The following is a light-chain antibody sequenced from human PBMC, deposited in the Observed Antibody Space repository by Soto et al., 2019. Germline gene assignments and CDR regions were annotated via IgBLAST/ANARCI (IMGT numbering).Light chain of an antibody. V-gene: IGKV3-15*01. CDR3: QQYNTWTWT. J-gene: IGKJ1*01. Sequence: EIVMTQSPATLSVSPGERATLHCRASQSVSSNLGWYQHKPGQAPRLLIYGASTRATGIPARFSGSGSGTDFTLTISSLQSEDFAIYYCQQYNTWTWTFGQGTKVDIK. CDR2: GAS. CDR1: QSVSSN.